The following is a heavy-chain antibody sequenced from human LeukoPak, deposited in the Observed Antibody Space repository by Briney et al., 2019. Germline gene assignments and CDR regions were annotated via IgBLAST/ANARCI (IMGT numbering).Heavy chain of an antibody. V-gene: IGHV3-11*04. CDR2: ISSSGSTI. CDR1: GFTFSDYY. D-gene: IGHD6-13*01. CDR3: ARGGVGIAAAGTFDY. Sequence: SGGSLRLSCAASGFTFSDYYMSWIRQAPGKGLEWVSYISSSGSTIYYTDSVKGRFTISRDNAKNSLYLQMNSLRAEDTAVYYRARGGVGIAAAGTFDYWGQGTLVTVSS. J-gene: IGHJ4*02.